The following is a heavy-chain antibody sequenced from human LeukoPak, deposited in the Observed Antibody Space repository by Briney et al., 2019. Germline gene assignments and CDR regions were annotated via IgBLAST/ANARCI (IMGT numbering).Heavy chain of an antibody. Sequence: ASVKVSCKASGYAFTSYGISWVRQAPGQGLEWMGWISAYNGNTNYAQKLQGRVTMTTDTSTSTAYMELRSLRSDDTAVYYCARERTDYGGNFRTFRFDYWGQGTLVTVSS. CDR3: ARERTDYGGNFRTFRFDY. V-gene: IGHV1-18*01. D-gene: IGHD4-23*01. CDR2: ISAYNGNT. CDR1: GYAFTSYG. J-gene: IGHJ4*02.